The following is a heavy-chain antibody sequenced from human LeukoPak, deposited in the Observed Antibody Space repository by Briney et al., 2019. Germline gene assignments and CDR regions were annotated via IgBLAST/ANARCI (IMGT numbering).Heavy chain of an antibody. V-gene: IGHV4-39*01. CDR3: ARHGPHHYDCWSGYSSFDAVDI. J-gene: IGHJ3*02. CDR1: GGSISSSGYY. Sequence: SETLSLTCTVSGGSISSSGYYWGWIRQPPGKGLEWIGSIYYSGSTYYNPSLKSRVTISVDTSKNQFSLKLSSVTAADTAVYYCARHGPHHYDCWSGYSSFDAVDIWGQGTMVTVSS. CDR2: IYYSGST. D-gene: IGHD3-3*01.